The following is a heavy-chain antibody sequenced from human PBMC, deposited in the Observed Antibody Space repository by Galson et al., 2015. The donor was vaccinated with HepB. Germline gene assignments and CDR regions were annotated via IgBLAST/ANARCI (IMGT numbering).Heavy chain of an antibody. V-gene: IGHV3-7*01. CDR2: IKQDGSDK. CDR3: ARDSSYIVVPAAGDFDS. J-gene: IGHJ4*02. CDR1: GSSFSSYW. Sequence: SLRLSCAASGSSFSSYWMSWVRQAPGKGLEWVATIKQDGSDKFYVDSVKGRFTISRDNTKKSLYLQMNSLRAEDTAVYYCARDSSYIVVPAAGDFDSWGQGTLVTVSS. D-gene: IGHD2-2*01.